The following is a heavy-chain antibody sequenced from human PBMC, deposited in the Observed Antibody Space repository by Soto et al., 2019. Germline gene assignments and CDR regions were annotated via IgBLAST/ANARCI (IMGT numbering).Heavy chain of an antibody. CDR3: TTDVCLFVWFGELLNDAFDS. J-gene: IGHJ3*02. Sequence: EVQLVESGGGLVKPGGSLRLSCAASGFTFSNAWMSWVRQAPGKGLEWVGRIKSKTDGGTTDYPAPVKGRFTVSREASNNPLHLEVNSLKSAGKAVYYCTTDVCLFVWFGELLNDAFDSWGQGTMVTGSS. V-gene: IGHV3-15*01. CDR1: GFTFSNAW. CDR2: IKSKTDGGTT. D-gene: IGHD3-10*01.